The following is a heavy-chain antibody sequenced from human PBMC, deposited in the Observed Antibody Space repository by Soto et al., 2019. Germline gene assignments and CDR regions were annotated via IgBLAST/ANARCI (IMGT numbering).Heavy chain of an antibody. Sequence: SETLSLTCSVSGGSISSGYYYWSWILQPPGKGLEWIGSIYHGGSTYYNPSLNSRVTLSIDMTNNHVSLILNSVTAADTAVYYCARVGPWVPYYYDSSPYTFENWFDPWGQGTLVTVSS. J-gene: IGHJ5*02. CDR1: GGSISSGYYY. V-gene: IGHV4-39*02. CDR3: ARVGPWVPYYYDSSPYTFENWFDP. CDR2: IYHGGST. D-gene: IGHD3-22*01.